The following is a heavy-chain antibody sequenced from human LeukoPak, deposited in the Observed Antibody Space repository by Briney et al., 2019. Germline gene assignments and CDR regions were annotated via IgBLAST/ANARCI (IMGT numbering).Heavy chain of an antibody. J-gene: IGHJ6*03. V-gene: IGHV4-34*01. CDR2: INHSGST. CDR1: GGSFSGYY. CDR3: ARGRAHYYDSSGYYLTYYYYYYMDV. Sequence: SETPSLTCAVYGGSFSGYYWSWIRQPPGKGLEWIGEINHSGSTNSNPSLKSRVTIPVDTSKNQFSLKLSSVTAADTAVYYCARGRAHYYDSSGYYLTYYYYYYMDVWGKGTTVTVSS. D-gene: IGHD3-22*01.